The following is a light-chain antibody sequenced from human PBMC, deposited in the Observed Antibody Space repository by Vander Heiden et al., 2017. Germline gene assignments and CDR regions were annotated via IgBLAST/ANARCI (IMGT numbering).Light chain of an antibody. CDR1: SSNIGAGYD. Sequence: QSVLTQPPSVSGAPGERVTISCTGSSSNIGAGYDVHWYHQLPETAPKLLSYGNSNRPSGVPDRFSGSKSGTSASLAITGLQAEDEADYYCQSYDSTLSVVFGGGTKLTVL. CDR2: GNS. J-gene: IGLJ2*01. V-gene: IGLV1-40*01. CDR3: QSYDSTLSVV.